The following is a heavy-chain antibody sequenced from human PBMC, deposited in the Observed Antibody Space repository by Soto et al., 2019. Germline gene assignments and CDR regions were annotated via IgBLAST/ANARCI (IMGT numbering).Heavy chain of an antibody. CDR2: INHSGST. V-gene: IGHV4-34*01. Sequence: SETLSLTCAVYGGSFSGYYWTWIRQPPGTGLEWIGEINHSGSTNYNPSLKSRVTISVDTSKDHFSLKLSSVTAADTAVYYCARTSYYYDSSGYHNWFDPWGQGTLVTVSS. D-gene: IGHD3-22*01. CDR1: GGSFSGYY. J-gene: IGHJ5*02. CDR3: ARTSYYYDSSGYHNWFDP.